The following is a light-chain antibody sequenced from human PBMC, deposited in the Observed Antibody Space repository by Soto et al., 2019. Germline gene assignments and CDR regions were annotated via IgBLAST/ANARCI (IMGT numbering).Light chain of an antibody. J-gene: IGKJ3*01. CDR1: QSISTW. CDR2: EAS. CDR3: QQYDGY. Sequence: DIQMTQSPSTLSASVGVRVTITCRSSQSISTWLAWYQQKPGKAPKLLIYEASKLESGVPSRFSGSASGTEFTLTISSLQPDDSASYYCQQYDGYFGPGTKVDVK. V-gene: IGKV1-5*03.